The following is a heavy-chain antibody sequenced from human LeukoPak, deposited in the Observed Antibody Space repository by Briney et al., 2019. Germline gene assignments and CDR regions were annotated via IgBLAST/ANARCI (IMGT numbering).Heavy chain of an antibody. CDR3: AKNADSSGYWDWFDP. Sequence: GGSLRPSCAASGLTFSRYAMNWVRQAPGKGLEWVAVISSDGSYKYYADSVKGRFTISRDNSKNTLYLQMNSLRAEDTAVYYCAKNADSSGYWDWFDPWGQGTLVTVSS. D-gene: IGHD3-22*01. CDR1: GLTFSRYA. V-gene: IGHV3-30*18. J-gene: IGHJ5*02. CDR2: ISSDGSYK.